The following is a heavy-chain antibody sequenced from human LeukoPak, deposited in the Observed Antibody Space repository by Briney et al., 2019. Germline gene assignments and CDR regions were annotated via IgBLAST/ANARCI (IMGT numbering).Heavy chain of an antibody. CDR2: IYWEDDK. CDR1: GFSLSTSGVG. J-gene: IGHJ4*02. Sequence: QTLTLTCTFSGFSLSTSGVGVGWIRQPPGKALEWLALIYWEDDKRYSPSLKSRLTITKDTSKNQVVLTMTNMAPVDTATYYCAHTRYRTRILTDIVVVVAATYFDYWGQGTLVTVSS. CDR3: AHTRYRTRILTDIVVVVAATYFDY. V-gene: IGHV2-5*02. D-gene: IGHD2-15*01.